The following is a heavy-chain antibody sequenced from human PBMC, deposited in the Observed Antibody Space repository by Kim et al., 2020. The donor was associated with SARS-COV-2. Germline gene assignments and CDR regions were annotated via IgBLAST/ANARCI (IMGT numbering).Heavy chain of an antibody. D-gene: IGHD3-10*01. J-gene: IGHJ3*02. CDR3: ARGRAGSGRDAFDI. Sequence: SENLSLTCAVYGGSFSGYYWSWIRQPPGKGLEWIGEINHSGSTNYNPSLKSRVTISVDTSKNQFSLKLSSVTDADTAVYYCARGRAGSGRDAFDIWGQGTMVTVSS. CDR2: INHSGST. V-gene: IGHV4-34*01. CDR1: GGSFSGYY.